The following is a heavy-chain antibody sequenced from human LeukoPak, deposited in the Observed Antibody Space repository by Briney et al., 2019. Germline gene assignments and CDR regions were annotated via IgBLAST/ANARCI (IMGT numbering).Heavy chain of an antibody. CDR3: ATLYSSSWYAFDAFDI. Sequence: GRSLRLSCAASGFTFSSYGMHWVRQAPGKGLEWVAVIWYDGSNKYYADSVKGRFTISRDNSKNTLYLQMNSLRAEDTAVYYCATLYSSSWYAFDAFDIWGQGTMVTVSS. J-gene: IGHJ3*02. CDR1: GFTFSSYG. D-gene: IGHD6-13*01. V-gene: IGHV3-33*01. CDR2: IWYDGSNK.